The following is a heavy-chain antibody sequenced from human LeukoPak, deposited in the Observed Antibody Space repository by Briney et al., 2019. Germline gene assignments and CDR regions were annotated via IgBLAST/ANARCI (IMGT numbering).Heavy chain of an antibody. D-gene: IGHD6-19*01. J-gene: IGHJ4*02. CDR3: ARGTPAVAGIDY. Sequence: GRSLRLSCAASGLTFSNYAMHWVRQAPGKGLEWVAVLAHDGGDRYFADSVKGRFTISRDNSENTLYLQMSSLRAEDTALYYCARGTPAVAGIDYCGQGTLGTLSS. V-gene: IGHV3-30*04. CDR2: LAHDGGDR. CDR1: GLTFSNYA.